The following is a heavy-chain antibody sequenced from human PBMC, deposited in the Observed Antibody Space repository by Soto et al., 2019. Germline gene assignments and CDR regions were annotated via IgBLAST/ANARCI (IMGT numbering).Heavy chain of an antibody. V-gene: IGHV3-21*01. Sequence: PGGSLRLSCAASGFTFTRYSMNWVRQAPGKGLEWVSSISSTTNYIYYADSMKGRFTVSRHNAKNSVYLDMNSLSAEDTAVYYCARESEDLTSNFDYWGQGTLVTVSS. CDR1: GFTFTRYS. CDR2: ISSTTNYI. J-gene: IGHJ4*02. CDR3: ARESEDLTSNFDY.